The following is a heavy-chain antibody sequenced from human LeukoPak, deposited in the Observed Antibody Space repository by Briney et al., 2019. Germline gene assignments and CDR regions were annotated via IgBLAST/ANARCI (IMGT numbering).Heavy chain of an antibody. CDR1: GGSISSYY. CDR3: ARVPTYYYDSSGYRNAFDI. D-gene: IGHD3-22*01. CDR2: IYYSGST. J-gene: IGHJ3*02. Sequence: SETLSLTCTVSGGSISSYYWSWIRQPPGKGLEWIGYIYYSGSTNYNPSLKSRVTISVDTSKNQFSLKLSSVTAADTAVYCCARVPTYYYDSSGYRNAFDIWGQGTMVTVSS. V-gene: IGHV4-59*01.